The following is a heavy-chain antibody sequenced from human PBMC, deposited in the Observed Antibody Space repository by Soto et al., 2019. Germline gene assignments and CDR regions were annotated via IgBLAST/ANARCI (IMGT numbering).Heavy chain of an antibody. D-gene: IGHD4-17*01. Sequence: VQLVESGGGLVQSGGSLRLSCAASGFTFRHYAMNWVRQAPGKGLEWVSGISSGRGATIRDAESVQGRFSISRDNSKNTLFLQMNNLRVDDTALYYCAKDQGEGGDYENLLPSDWGQGILVTVSS. CDR2: ISSGRGATI. CDR3: AKDQGEGGDYENLLPSD. V-gene: IGHV3-23*04. CDR1: GFTFRHYA. J-gene: IGHJ4*02.